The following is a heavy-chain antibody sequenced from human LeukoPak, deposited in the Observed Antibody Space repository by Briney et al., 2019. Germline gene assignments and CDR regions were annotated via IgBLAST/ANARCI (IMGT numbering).Heavy chain of an antibody. J-gene: IGHJ4*02. D-gene: IGHD5-18*01. Sequence: GGSLRLSCAASGFTFSDYYTSWIRQAPGKGLEWVSYISSSGSTIYYADSVKGRFTISRDNAKNSLYLQMNSLRAEDTAVYYCARELDTAMVVDYWGQGTLVTVSS. CDR1: GFTFSDYY. CDR3: ARELDTAMVVDY. CDR2: ISSSGSTI. V-gene: IGHV3-11*01.